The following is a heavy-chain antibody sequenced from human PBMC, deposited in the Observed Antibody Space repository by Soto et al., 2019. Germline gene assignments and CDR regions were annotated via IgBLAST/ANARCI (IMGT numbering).Heavy chain of an antibody. D-gene: IGHD4-17*01. CDR2: IYNSGST. J-gene: IGHJ4*02. CDR1: GGSISSYY. Sequence: QVQLQESGPGLVRPSETLSLTCTVSGGSISSYYWSWLRQPPGKGLEWIGYIYNSGSTNYNPTLKSRVSMSVDTSKKKFSLKLSSVTAEDPAVYFCAYGDSRGPFDSCGQGTLVTVSS. V-gene: IGHV4-59*01. CDR3: AYGDSRGPFDS.